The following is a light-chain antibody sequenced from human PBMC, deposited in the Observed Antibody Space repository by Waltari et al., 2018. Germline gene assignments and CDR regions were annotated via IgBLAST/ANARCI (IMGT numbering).Light chain of an antibody. Sequence: DIHLTQSPSSLSASVGDTVTITCRASQDIGASVNWYQQRPGEAPKLLIFDADSLERGAPSRFSGVGSRTQFTFTITGLQAEDIATYYCQQFGSLPWTFGQGTTVE. CDR1: QDIGAS. CDR3: QQFGSLPWT. CDR2: DAD. V-gene: IGKV1-33*01. J-gene: IGKJ1*01.